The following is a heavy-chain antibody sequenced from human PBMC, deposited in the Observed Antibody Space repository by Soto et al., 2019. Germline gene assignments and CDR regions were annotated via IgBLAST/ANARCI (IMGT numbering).Heavy chain of an antibody. V-gene: IGHV5-10-1*01. CDR2: IDPSDSYT. D-gene: IGHD6-19*01. CDR3: ARLAMWSRYSSGGFDY. Sequence: GESLKISCKGSGYSFTSYWISWVRQMXGKGLEWMGRIDPSDSYTNYSPSFQGHVTISADKSISTAYLQWSSLKASDTAMYYCARLAMWSRYSSGGFDYWGQGTLVTVSS. CDR1: GYSFTSYW. J-gene: IGHJ4*02.